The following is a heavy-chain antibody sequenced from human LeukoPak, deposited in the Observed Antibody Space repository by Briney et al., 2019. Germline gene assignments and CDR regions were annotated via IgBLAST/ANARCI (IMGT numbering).Heavy chain of an antibody. CDR3: ARAGGGEYCSGGSCFSFEAFDI. J-gene: IGHJ3*02. V-gene: IGHV3-66*01. CDR1: GLSVSTSY. CDR2: IYSGGSK. Sequence: PGGSLRLSCAVSGLSVSTSYMSWVRQAPGKGPEWVSVIYSGGSKHYADSVKGRFTISRDNFQNTVDLQMNSLRVDDTAVYYCARAGGGEYCSGGSCFSFEAFDIWGEGAMVTVSS. D-gene: IGHD2-15*01.